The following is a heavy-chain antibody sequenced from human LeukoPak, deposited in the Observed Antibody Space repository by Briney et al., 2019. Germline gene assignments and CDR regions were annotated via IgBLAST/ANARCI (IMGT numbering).Heavy chain of an antibody. CDR3: TPERYYYDSSGGPFDY. D-gene: IGHD3-22*01. CDR2: INSDGSST. V-gene: IGHV3-74*01. J-gene: IGHJ4*02. Sequence: GGSLRLSCAASGFTFTSYAMSWVRQAPGKGLVWVSRINSDGSSTSYADSVKGRFTISRDNAKNTLYLQMNSLRAEDTAVYYCTPERYYYDSSGGPFDYWGQGTLVTVSS. CDR1: GFTFTSYA.